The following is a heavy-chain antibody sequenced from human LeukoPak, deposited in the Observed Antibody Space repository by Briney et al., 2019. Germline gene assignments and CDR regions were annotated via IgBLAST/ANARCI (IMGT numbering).Heavy chain of an antibody. CDR3: ARDQDSLVRGVIGY. CDR2: IGPYNGNT. D-gene: IGHD3-10*01. CDR1: GYTFTSYG. V-gene: IGHV1-18*01. J-gene: IGHJ4*02. Sequence: ASVKVSCKASGYTFTSYGISWVRQAPGQGLEWMGWIGPYNGNTNYAQNLQGRVTMTTDTSTSTAYMELGSLGSDDTAVYYCARDQDSLVRGVIGYWGPGTLVTVSS.